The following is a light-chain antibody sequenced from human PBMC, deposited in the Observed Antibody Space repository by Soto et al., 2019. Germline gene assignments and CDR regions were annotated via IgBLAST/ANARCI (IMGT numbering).Light chain of an antibody. CDR2: KAS. J-gene: IGKJ1*01. V-gene: IGKV1-5*03. CDR3: QQYNGT. CDR1: QSIRSW. Sequence: DIQMTQSPSTLSASVGDRVTITCRASQSIRSWLAWYQQKPGKAPNLLIYKASNLESGVPSKFSGSGYGTEFTLTISSLQPDDFATYYCQQYNGTFGQGTKVEIK.